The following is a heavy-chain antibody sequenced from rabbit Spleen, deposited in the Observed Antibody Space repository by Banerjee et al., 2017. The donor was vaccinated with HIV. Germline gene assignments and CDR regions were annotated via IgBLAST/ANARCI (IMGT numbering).Heavy chain of an antibody. CDR3: ARELGAIIGWNFNW. D-gene: IGHD1-1*01. CDR2: INVVTGKA. Sequence: QEQLVESGGGLVKPEGSLTLTCTASGVSFSDKDVMCWVRQAPGKGLEWIACINVVTGKAVYASWAKGRVTMSRTSSTTVTLQMTSLTAADTATYFCARELGAIIGWNFNWWGPGTLVTVS. J-gene: IGHJ4*01. V-gene: IGHV1S45*01. CDR1: GVSFSDKDV.